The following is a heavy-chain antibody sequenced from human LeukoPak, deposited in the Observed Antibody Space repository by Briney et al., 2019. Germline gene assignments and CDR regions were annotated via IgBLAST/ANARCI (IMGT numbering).Heavy chain of an antibody. CDR3: AVAASAYYFDY. CDR1: GFTFSSYS. D-gene: IGHD6-19*01. V-gene: IGHV3-21*01. J-gene: IGHJ4*02. Sequence: GGSLRLSCAASGFTFSSYSMNWVRQAPGKGLEWVSSISSSSSSIYYADSVKGRFTISRDNAKNSLYLQMNSLRAEDTAVYYCAVAASAYYFDYWGQGTLVTVSS. CDR2: ISSSSSSI.